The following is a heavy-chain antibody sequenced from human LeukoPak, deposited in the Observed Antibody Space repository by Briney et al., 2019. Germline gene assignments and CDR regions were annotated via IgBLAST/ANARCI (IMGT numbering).Heavy chain of an antibody. CDR2: VNADGGNT. CDR3: TKRVKYGGTWDHFAD. D-gene: IGHD1-26*01. Sequence: GGSLRLSCAASGFTFGNYRMSWVRQAPGKGLEWVSTVNADGGNTYYADSVKGRFTISRDNSKSTLILQMNSLRVEDTALYYCTKRVKYGGTWDHFADWGQGTLVTVSS. V-gene: IGHV3-23*01. J-gene: IGHJ4*02. CDR1: GFTFGNYR.